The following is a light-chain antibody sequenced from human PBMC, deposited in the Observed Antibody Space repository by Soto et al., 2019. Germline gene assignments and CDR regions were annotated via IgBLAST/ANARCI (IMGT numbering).Light chain of an antibody. CDR3: SSYTTYSSLVV. Sequence: QSALTQPPSVSGSPGQSITISCTGTSSDVGGFDYVSWYQQHPGKAPKLMIYEVSNRPSGVSNRFSGSKSGNTASLTISGLQADDEAEYYCSSYTTYSSLVVFGGGTKVTVL. CDR2: EVS. V-gene: IGLV2-14*01. J-gene: IGLJ2*01. CDR1: SSDVGGFDY.